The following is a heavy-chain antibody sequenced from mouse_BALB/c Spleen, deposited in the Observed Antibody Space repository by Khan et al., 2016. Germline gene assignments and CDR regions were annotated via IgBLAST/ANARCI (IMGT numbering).Heavy chain of an antibody. D-gene: IGHD1-1*01. J-gene: IGHJ2*01. V-gene: IGHV1-87*01. Sequence: QVQLQQSGAELARPGASVKLSCKASGYTFTSYWMQWVTQRPGQGLEWIGAIYPGDGDTRYTQKFKGKATLTADKSSSTAYMQLSSLASADSAFYSCASYYGNSYVYFDYWGQGTTLTVSS. CDR2: IYPGDGDT. CDR3: ASYYGNSYVYFDY. CDR1: GYTFTSYW.